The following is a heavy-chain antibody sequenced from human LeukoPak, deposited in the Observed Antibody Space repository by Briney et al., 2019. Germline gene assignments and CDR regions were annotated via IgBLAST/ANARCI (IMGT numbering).Heavy chain of an antibody. Sequence: SETLSLTCTVSGGSISSYYWSWIRQSPGKGLEWIGYIRNSGSTNYNPSLKSRVTMSVDTSKNQFSLKPSSVTAADTAVYYCARWAAAGERRENWFDPWGQGTLVTVSS. CDR1: GGSISSYY. V-gene: IGHV4-59*01. CDR2: IRNSGST. J-gene: IGHJ5*02. D-gene: IGHD6-13*01. CDR3: ARWAAAGERRENWFDP.